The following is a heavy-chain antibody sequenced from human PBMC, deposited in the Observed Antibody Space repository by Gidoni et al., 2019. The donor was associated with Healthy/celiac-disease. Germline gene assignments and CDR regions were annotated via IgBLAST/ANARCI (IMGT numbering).Heavy chain of an antibody. J-gene: IGHJ6*02. V-gene: IGHV2-26*01. CDR1: GFSLSNARMG. CDR2: IFSNDEK. D-gene: IGHD2-2*01. Sequence: QVTLKESGPVLVKPTETLTLTGTASGFSLSNARMGVSWIRQPPGKALEWLAHIFSNDEKSYSTSLKSRLTISKDTSKSQVVLTMTNMDPVDTATYYCARIARYCSSTSCYYYYYYGMDVWGQGTTVTVSS. CDR3: ARIARYCSSTSCYYYYYYGMDV.